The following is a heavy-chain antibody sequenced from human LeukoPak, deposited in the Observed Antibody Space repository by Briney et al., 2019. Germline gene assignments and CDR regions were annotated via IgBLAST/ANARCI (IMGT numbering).Heavy chain of an antibody. D-gene: IGHD3-10*01. CDR2: INAGNGNT. CDR3: AGRGSGSYYYYGMDV. J-gene: IGHJ6*02. Sequence: ASVKVSCKASGYTFTSYAMHWVRQAPGQRLEWMGWINAGNGNTKYSQKFQGRVTITRDTSASTAYMELSSLRSEDTAAYYCAGRGSGSYYYYGMDVWGQGTTVTVSS. V-gene: IGHV1-3*01. CDR1: GYTFTSYA.